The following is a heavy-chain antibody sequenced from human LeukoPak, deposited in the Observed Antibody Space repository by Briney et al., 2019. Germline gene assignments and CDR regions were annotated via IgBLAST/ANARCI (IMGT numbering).Heavy chain of an antibody. V-gene: IGHV3-53*01. Sequence: PGGSLRLSCAASGFIVSSNYMSWVRQAPGKGLEWVSVIYSGGSTYYADSVRGRFTISRDHSKNTLYLQMNSLRAADTAVYYCARGAREGASGSYICFFDYWGQGTLVTVSS. CDR1: GFIVSSNY. D-gene: IGHD3-10*01. J-gene: IGHJ4*02. CDR3: ARGAREGASGSYICFFDY. CDR2: IYSGGST.